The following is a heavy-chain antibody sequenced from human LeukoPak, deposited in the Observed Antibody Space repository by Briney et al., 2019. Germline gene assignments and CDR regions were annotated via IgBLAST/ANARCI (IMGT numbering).Heavy chain of an antibody. D-gene: IGHD3-3*01. CDR1: GYSISSGYY. J-gene: IGHJ5*02. CDR3: ARGRTIFGVPLKGKYNWFDP. Sequence: SETPFLTCSVSGYSISSGYYWGWIRQPPGKGLEWIGSISHSGSTYYNPSLKSRVTISVDTSKNQFSLKLSSVTAADTAVYYCARGRTIFGVPLKGKYNWFDPWGQGTLVTVSS. CDR2: ISHSGST. V-gene: IGHV4-38-2*02.